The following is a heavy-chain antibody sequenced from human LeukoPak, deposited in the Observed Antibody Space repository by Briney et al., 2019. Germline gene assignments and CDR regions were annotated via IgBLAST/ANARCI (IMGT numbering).Heavy chain of an antibody. CDR1: GFTFSSYA. CDR3: ARVVRIAAADPFDY. Sequence: QPGRSLRLSCAASGFTFSSYAMHWVRQAPGKGLEWVAGISYDGSNKYYADSVKGRFTISRENSTNRLYLQMKSLRAEDTAVYYCARVVRIAAADPFDYWGQGTLVTVSS. J-gene: IGHJ4*02. CDR2: ISYDGSNK. D-gene: IGHD6-13*01. V-gene: IGHV3-30*04.